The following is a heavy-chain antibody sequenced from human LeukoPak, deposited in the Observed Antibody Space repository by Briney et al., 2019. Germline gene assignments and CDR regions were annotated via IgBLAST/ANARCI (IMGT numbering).Heavy chain of an antibody. CDR3: ARVEQQLGYNWFDP. CDR1: GFTFSSYA. CDR2: ISGNGDTT. J-gene: IGHJ5*02. V-gene: IGHV3-23*01. Sequence: GGSLRLSCAASGFTFSSYAMSWVRQAPGKGLEWVSAISGNGDTTYYADSVRGRFTIFRDNSKNTVYMQMNSLRADDTAVYYCARVEQQLGYNWFDPWGQGTLVTVSS. D-gene: IGHD6-13*01.